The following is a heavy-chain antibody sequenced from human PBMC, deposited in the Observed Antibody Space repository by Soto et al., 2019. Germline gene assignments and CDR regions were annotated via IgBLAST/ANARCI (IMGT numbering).Heavy chain of an antibody. J-gene: IGHJ4*02. Sequence: QVQLVQSGAEVKKPGSSVKVSCKASGGTFSSYAISWVRQAPGQGLEWMGGIIPIFGTANYAQKFQGRVTITAEEATSTADMQLSSLRSEDTAVYYCALTAVAAHPLYSYFDYCGQGTLVTVSS. CDR3: ALTAVAAHPLYSYFDY. V-gene: IGHV1-69*01. CDR1: GGTFSSYA. CDR2: IIPIFGTA. D-gene: IGHD6-19*01.